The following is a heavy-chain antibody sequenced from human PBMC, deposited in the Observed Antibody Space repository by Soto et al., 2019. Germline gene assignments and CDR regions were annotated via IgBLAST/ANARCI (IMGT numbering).Heavy chain of an antibody. CDR2: ISGGGDST. CDR1: GFTFSNYA. J-gene: IGHJ4*02. Sequence: EVQLLESGGGLVQPGGSLRLSCAASGFTFSNYAMSWVRQAPGKGLEWVSTISGGGDSTYYADSVKGRFTISRDSSKNTLYMQVNSLRAEDTAAYYCAKRSLTPAAMKSPFDYWGQGTLVTLSS. CDR3: AKRSLTPAAMKSPFDY. V-gene: IGHV3-23*01. D-gene: IGHD2-2*01.